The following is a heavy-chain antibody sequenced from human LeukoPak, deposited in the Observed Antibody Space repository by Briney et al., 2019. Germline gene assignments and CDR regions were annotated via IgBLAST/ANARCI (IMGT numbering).Heavy chain of an antibody. CDR3: ASGARKENFDY. V-gene: IGHV4-34*01. J-gene: IGHJ4*02. CDR1: GGSFSGYY. CDR2: INHSGST. Sequence: SETLSLTCAVYGGSFSGYYWSWIRQPPGKGLEWIGEINHSGSTNYNPSLKSRVTISVDTSKNQFSLKLSSVTAADTAVYYCASGARKENFDYWGQGTLVTVSS.